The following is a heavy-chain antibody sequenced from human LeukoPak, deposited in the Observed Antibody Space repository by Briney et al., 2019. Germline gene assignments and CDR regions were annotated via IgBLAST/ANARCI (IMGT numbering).Heavy chain of an antibody. CDR3: AKGSGWYV. D-gene: IGHD6-19*01. Sequence: GGSLRLSCEASGFTPTTTSMSWVRQPPGKGLEWVSVISGSGGSTAYADSVKGPFTISRDNSKNTLYLQINSLRAEDTAVYYCAKGSGWYVWGQGTLVTVSS. CDR2: ISGSGGST. J-gene: IGHJ4*02. CDR1: GFTPTTTS. V-gene: IGHV3-23*01.